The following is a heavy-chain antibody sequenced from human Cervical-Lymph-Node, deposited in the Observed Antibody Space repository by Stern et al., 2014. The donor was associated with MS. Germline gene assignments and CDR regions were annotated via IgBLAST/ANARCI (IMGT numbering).Heavy chain of an antibody. D-gene: IGHD3-10*01. J-gene: IGHJ4*02. CDR3: ARDGSGSYYFDY. CDR2: IIPIFGTA. CDR1: GGTFSSYA. V-gene: IGHV1-69*01. Sequence: VQLVESGAEVKKPGSSVKVSCKASGGTFSSYAISWVRQAPGQGLERMGGIIPIFGTANDAQKFQGRVTITADESTSTAYMELSSLRSEDTAVYYCARDGSGSYYFDYWGQGTLVTVSS.